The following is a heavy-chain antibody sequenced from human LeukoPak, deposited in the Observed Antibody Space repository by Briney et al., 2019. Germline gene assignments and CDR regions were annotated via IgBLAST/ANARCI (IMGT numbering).Heavy chain of an antibody. J-gene: IGHJ4*02. D-gene: IGHD3-10*01. CDR1: GGSFGGYY. CDR2: INHSGST. Sequence: PSETLSLTCAVYGGSFGGYYWSWIRQPPGKGLDWIGEINHSGSTNYNPSLKSRVTISVDMSKNQFSLKLSSVTAADTAVYYCASRGRKVRGVLSPFDYWGQGTLVTVSS. V-gene: IGHV4-34*01. CDR3: ASRGRKVRGVLSPFDY.